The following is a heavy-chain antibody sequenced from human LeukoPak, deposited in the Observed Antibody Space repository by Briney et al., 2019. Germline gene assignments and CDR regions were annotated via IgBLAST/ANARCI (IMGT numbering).Heavy chain of an antibody. V-gene: IGHV1-2*02. J-gene: IGHJ4*02. CDR3: AKDNNRYSSGTYPFFDY. D-gene: IGHD3-10*01. CDR1: GYTFTGYY. CDR2: INPNSGGT. Sequence: ASVKVSCKASGYTFTGYYMHWVRQAPGQGLEWMGWINPNSGGTNYAQKFQGRVTMTRDTSISAAYMELSRLRSDDTAVYYRAKDNNRYSSGTYPFFDYWGQGTLVTVSS.